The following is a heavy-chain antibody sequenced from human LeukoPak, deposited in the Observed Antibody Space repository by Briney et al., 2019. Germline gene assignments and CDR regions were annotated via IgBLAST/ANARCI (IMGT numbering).Heavy chain of an antibody. V-gene: IGHV3-21*01. J-gene: IGHJ3*02. D-gene: IGHD3-10*01. CDR3: AREELWLGAFDN. Sequence: GGSLRLSCAASGFTFSSYSMNWVRQAPGKGLEWVSSISRSSSHIYYADSVKGRFTISRDNAKNSLYLQMSSLSAEDTAVYYCAREELWLGAFDNWGQGTMVTVSS. CDR2: ISRSSSHI. CDR1: GFTFSSYS.